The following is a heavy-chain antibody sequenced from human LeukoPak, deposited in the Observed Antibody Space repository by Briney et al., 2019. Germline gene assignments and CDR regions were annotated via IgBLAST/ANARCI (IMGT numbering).Heavy chain of an antibody. J-gene: IGHJ6*02. V-gene: IGHV4-61*01. CDR3: AREYGIAAAGRYYYYGMDV. D-gene: IGHD6-13*01. Sequence: SETLSLTCTVSGGSISGSSYYWSWIRQPPGKGLEWIGYIYYSGSTNYNPSLKSRVTISVDTSKNQFSLKLSSVTAADTAVYYCAREYGIAAAGRYYYYGMDVWGQGTTVTVSS. CDR2: IYYSGST. CDR1: GGSISGSSYY.